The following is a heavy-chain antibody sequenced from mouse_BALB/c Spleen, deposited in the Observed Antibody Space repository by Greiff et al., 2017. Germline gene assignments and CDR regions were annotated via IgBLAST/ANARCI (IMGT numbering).Heavy chain of an antibody. CDR2: ISTYYGDA. D-gene: IGHD2-4*01. Sequence: QVQLQQSGAELVRPGVSVKISCKGSGYTFTDYAMHWVKQSHAKSLEWIGVISTYYGDASYNQKFKGKATLTVDKSSSTAYMQLSSPTSEDSAVYYCTRNYYDYPYYYAMDYWGQGTSVTVSS. J-gene: IGHJ4*01. V-gene: IGHV1S137*01. CDR3: TRNYYDYPYYYAMDY. CDR1: GYTFTDYA.